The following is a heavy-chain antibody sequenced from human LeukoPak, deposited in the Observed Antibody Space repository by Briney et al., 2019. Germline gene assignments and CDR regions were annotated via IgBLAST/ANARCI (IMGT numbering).Heavy chain of an antibody. Sequence: GGSLRLSCTASGFTFGDYALTWVRQAPGKGLEWVGFIRSKAYGETTEYAASVKGRFTISIDDSKSIAYLQMNSLKTDDTAVYYCTRAYCSGGNCYAWYFQHWGQGTLVTVSS. D-gene: IGHD2-15*01. CDR1: GFTFGDYA. J-gene: IGHJ1*01. V-gene: IGHV3-49*04. CDR2: IRSKAYGETT. CDR3: TRAYCSGGNCYAWYFQH.